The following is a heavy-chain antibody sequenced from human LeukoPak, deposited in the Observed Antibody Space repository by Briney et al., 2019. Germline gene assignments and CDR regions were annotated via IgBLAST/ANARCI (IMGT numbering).Heavy chain of an antibody. V-gene: IGHV4-61*01. Sequence: SETLSLTCTVSGGSVSSGSYYWSWIRQPPGKGLEWIGYIYYSGSTNYNPSLKSRVTISVDTSKNQFSLKLSSVTAADTAMYYCARDGVVRGYYYGMDVWGKGTTVTVSS. CDR1: GGSVSSGSYY. CDR3: ARDGVVRGYYYGMDV. CDR2: IYYSGST. D-gene: IGHD3-10*01. J-gene: IGHJ6*04.